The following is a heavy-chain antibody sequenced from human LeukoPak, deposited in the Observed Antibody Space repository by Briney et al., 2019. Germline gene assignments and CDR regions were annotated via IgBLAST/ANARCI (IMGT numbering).Heavy chain of an antibody. CDR2: IIPIFGTA. D-gene: IGHD2-15*01. CDR3: ARSVAASRDY. Sequence: VASVKVSCKASGGTFSSYAISWVRQAPGQGLEWMGGIIPIFGTANYAQKFQGRVTITADESTSTAYMELSSLRSEDTALYYCARSVAASRDYWGQGTLVTVSS. CDR1: GGTFSSYA. J-gene: IGHJ4*02. V-gene: IGHV1-69*01.